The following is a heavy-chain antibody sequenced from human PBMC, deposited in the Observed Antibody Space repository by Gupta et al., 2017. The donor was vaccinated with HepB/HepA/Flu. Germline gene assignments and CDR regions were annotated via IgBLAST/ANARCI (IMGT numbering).Heavy chain of an antibody. CDR1: GFTFSSYG. D-gene: IGHD2-2*01. Sequence: QVQLVESGGGVVQPGRSLRLSCAASGFTFSSYGMHWVRQAPGKGLEWVAVIWYDGSNKYYADSVKGRFTISRDNSKNTLYLQMNSLRAEDTAVYYCAREGPAAPYFDYWGQGTLVTVSS. J-gene: IGHJ4*02. CDR3: AREGPAAPYFDY. CDR2: IWYDGSNK. V-gene: IGHV3-33*01.